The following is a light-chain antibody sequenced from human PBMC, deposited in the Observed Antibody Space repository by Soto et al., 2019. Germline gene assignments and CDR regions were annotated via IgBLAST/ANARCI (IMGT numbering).Light chain of an antibody. CDR1: SGHSSYA. J-gene: IGLJ2*01. CDR3: QTWGTV. CDR2: LNSDGSH. Sequence: QPVLTQSPSASASLGASVKLTCTLSSGHSSYAIAWHQQQPEKGPRYLMKLNSDGSHSKGDGIPDRFSGSSSGAERYLTIPSLQSEDEADYYCQTWGTVFGGGTKLTVL. V-gene: IGLV4-69*01.